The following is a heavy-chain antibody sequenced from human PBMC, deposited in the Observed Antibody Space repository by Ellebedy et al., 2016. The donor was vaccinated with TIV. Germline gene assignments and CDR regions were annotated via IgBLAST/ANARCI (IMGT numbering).Heavy chain of an antibody. J-gene: IGHJ5*01. CDR3: ARWYGSGTYYLDP. CDR1: GFTFSSHG. V-gene: IGHV3-33*01. CDR2: IRNDGNNA. D-gene: IGHD3-10*01. Sequence: PGGSLRLSCAASGFTFSSHGMHWVRQAPGKGLEWVAAIRNDGNNAYYADSVKGRFTISKENSKNTLYLQMNSLRAEDTALYYCARWYGSGTYYLDPWGQGTLVAVSS.